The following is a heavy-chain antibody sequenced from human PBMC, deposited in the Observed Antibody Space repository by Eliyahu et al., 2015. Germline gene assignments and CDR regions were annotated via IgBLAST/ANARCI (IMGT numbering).Heavy chain of an antibody. Sequence: QVQLVESGGGLVKPGGSLRLSCAASGFTFSXYYMIWXRQAPGKGLEWVSYIDXSRSTIYYADSVKGRFTISRDNAKXSLYLQMNNLRAEDTAVYYCARGRHWSGHYEDWGQGTLVTVSS. CDR2: IDXSRSTI. V-gene: IGHV3-11*01. J-gene: IGHJ4*02. CDR3: ARGRHWSGHYED. D-gene: IGHD3-3*01. CDR1: GFTFSXYY.